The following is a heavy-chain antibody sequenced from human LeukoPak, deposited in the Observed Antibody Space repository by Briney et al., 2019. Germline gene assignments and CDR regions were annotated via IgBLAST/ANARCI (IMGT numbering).Heavy chain of an antibody. J-gene: IGHJ4*02. CDR2: ISSSSSYI. D-gene: IGHD6-13*01. CDR3: ARDGGPYSSPFDY. V-gene: IGHV3-21*01. Sequence: GGSLRLSCAASGFTFSSYSMNWVRQAPGKGLEWVSSISSSSSYICYADSVKGRFTISRDNAKNSLYLQMNSLRAEDTAVYYCARDGGPYSSPFDYWGQGTLVTVSS. CDR1: GFTFSSYS.